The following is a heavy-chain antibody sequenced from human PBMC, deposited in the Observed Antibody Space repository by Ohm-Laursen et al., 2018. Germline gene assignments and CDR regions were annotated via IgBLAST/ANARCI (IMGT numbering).Heavy chain of an antibody. CDR2: ISYDGSNK. CDR3: ARPYYYDSSGFFGY. V-gene: IGHV3-30*03. D-gene: IGHD3-22*01. CDR1: GFTFSSYG. J-gene: IGHJ4*02. Sequence: SLRLSCAASGFTFSSYGMHWVRQAPGKGLVWVAVISYDGSNKYYADSVKGRFTISRDNSKNTLYLQMNSLRAEDTAVYYCARPYYYDSSGFFGYWGQGTLVTVSS.